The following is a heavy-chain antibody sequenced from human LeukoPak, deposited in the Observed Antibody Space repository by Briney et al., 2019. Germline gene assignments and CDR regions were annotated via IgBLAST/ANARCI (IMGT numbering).Heavy chain of an antibody. CDR1: GFTFSSYA. J-gene: IGHJ4*02. Sequence: GGSLRLSCAASGFTFSSYAMSWVRQAPGKGLEWVSAISGSGGSTYYADSVKGRFTISRDNSKNTLYLQMNSLRAEDTAVYYCAKDYPRYYYDSSGYFDYWGQGTLVTVSS. CDR2: ISGSGGST. D-gene: IGHD3-22*01. V-gene: IGHV3-23*01. CDR3: AKDYPRYYYDSSGYFDY.